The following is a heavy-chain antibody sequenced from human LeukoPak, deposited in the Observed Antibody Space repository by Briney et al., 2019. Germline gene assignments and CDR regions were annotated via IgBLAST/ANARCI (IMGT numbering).Heavy chain of an antibody. CDR1: GGSISSYY. D-gene: IGHD4-17*01. Sequence: PSETLSLTCTVAGGSISSYYWSWIRQPPGKGLEWIGHVYYSGSTYYNPSLKSRVTISVDTSKNQFSLKLSSVTAADTAVYYCASNDYGDPPFDYWGQGTLVTVSS. CDR3: ASNDYGDPPFDY. V-gene: IGHV4-59*01. J-gene: IGHJ4*02. CDR2: VYYSGST.